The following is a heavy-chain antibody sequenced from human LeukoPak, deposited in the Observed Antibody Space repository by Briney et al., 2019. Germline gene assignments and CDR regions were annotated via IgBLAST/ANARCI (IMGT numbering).Heavy chain of an antibody. Sequence: PSETQSLTCTVSGGSISSYYWSWIRQPPGKGLEWIGYIYYSGSTNYNPSLKSRVTISVDTSKNQFSLKLSSVTAADTAVYYCAGYKYYLRNAFDIWGQGTMVTVSS. J-gene: IGHJ3*02. V-gene: IGHV4-59*01. D-gene: IGHD2/OR15-2a*01. CDR1: GGSISSYY. CDR2: IYYSGST. CDR3: AGYKYYLRNAFDI.